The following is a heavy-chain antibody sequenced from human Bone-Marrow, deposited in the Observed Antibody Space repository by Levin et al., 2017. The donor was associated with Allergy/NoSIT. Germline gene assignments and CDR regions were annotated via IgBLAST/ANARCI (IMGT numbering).Heavy chain of an antibody. D-gene: IGHD2-21*02. CDR2: IYQSGNT. CDR3: ATCGDHCIDVFGI. V-gene: IGHV4-4*02. J-gene: IGHJ3*02. CDR1: GGSISGTNW. Sequence: SETLSLTCAVSGGSISGTNWWSWVRQPPGKGLEWIGEIYQSGNTSYNPSLKSRVTISTDKSKNQFSLKLTSMTAADTAVYYCATCGDHCIDVFGIWGQGTMVTVSS.